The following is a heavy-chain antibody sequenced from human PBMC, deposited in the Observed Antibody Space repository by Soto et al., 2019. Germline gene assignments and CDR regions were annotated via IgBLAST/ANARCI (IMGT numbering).Heavy chain of an antibody. CDR1: CGSFSGYY. CDR2: INHSGST. CDR3: ARSSTSIAARYYFDY. D-gene: IGHD6-6*01. J-gene: IGHJ4*02. Sequence: SETLSLTCAVYCGSFSGYYWSWIRQPPWKGLEWIGEINHSGSTNYNPSLKSRVTISVDTSKNQFSLNLSSVTAADTAVYYCARSSTSIAARYYFDYWGQGPLVTVPS. V-gene: IGHV4-34*01.